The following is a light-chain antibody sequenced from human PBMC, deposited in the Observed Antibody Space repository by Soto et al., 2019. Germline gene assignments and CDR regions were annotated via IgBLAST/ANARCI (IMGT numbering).Light chain of an antibody. V-gene: IGKV1-12*01. CDR2: AAS. J-gene: IGKJ2*01. CDR3: QQANCPPYT. CDR1: QSISSW. Sequence: DIQMTQSPSSVSASVGDRVTITCRASQSISSWLAWHQQKPGKAPKLLIYAASSLQSGVPTRFSGSGSGTDFTLTISILHPEDFATYYWQQANCPPYTFGQGTKLEIK.